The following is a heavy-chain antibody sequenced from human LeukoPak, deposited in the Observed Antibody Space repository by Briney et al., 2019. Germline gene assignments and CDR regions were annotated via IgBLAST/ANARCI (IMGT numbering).Heavy chain of an antibody. V-gene: IGHV4-61*01. D-gene: IGHD5-18*01. CDR3: ARDGGYVDTAMVTDFNWFDP. J-gene: IGHJ5*02. CDR2: IYYSRST. CDR1: GGSVSSGSYY. Sequence: SETLSLTCTVSGGSVSSGSYYWSWIRQPPGKGLEWIGYIYYSRSTNYNPSLKSRVTISVDTSKNQFSLKLSSVTAADTAVYYCARDGGYVDTAMVTDFNWFDPWGQGTLVTVSS.